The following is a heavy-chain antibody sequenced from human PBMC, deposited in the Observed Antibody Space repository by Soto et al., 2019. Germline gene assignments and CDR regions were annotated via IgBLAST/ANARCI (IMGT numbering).Heavy chain of an antibody. CDR2: IKSKADGETT. V-gene: IGHV3-15*07. J-gene: IGHJ4*02. CDR3: TTGLWWEDNTDY. CDR1: GFTFSNAW. Sequence: GGSLRLSCAASGFTFSNAWMNWVRQAPGKGLEWVGRIKSKADGETTDYAAPVKGRFAISRYDSENTLYLQMNSLKGEDTAFYYRTTGLWWEDNTDYWGQGTLVTVSS. D-gene: IGHD1-26*01.